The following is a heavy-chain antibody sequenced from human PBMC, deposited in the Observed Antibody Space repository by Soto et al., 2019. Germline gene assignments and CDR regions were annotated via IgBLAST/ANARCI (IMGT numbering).Heavy chain of an antibody. CDR1: GFTFSSYA. Sequence: VQLLESGGGLAQPGGSLRLSCAASGFTFSSYAMHWVRQAPGKGLEWVAVISYDGSNKYYADSVKGRFTISRDNSRSTLYLQMNSLRAEDPAVYYCARLGRGGYCSSTSCPRARYYYYYYGMDVWGQGTTVTVSS. V-gene: IGHV3-30-3*01. D-gene: IGHD2-2*01. CDR2: ISYDGSNK. CDR3: ARLGRGGYCSSTSCPRARYYYYYYGMDV. J-gene: IGHJ6*02.